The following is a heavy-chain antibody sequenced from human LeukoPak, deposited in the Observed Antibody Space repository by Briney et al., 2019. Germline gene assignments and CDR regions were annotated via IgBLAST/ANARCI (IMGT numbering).Heavy chain of an antibody. CDR1: GFTFSNAW. V-gene: IGHV3-15*01. Sequence: GGSLRLSCAASGFTFSNAWMSWVRQAPGKGLEWVGRIKSKTDGGTTDYAAPVKGRFTISRDDSKNTLYLQMNSLKTEDTAVYYCTTDRRLGYCSSTSGSDGYNSPADYYLDYWGQGTLVTVS. CDR3: TTDRRLGYCSSTSGSDGYNSPADYYLDY. J-gene: IGHJ4*02. D-gene: IGHD2-2*01. CDR2: IKSKTDGGTT.